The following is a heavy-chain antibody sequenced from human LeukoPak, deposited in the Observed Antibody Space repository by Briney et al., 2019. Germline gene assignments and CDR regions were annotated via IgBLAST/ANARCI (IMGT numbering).Heavy chain of an antibody. J-gene: IGHJ4*02. V-gene: IGHV1-24*01. Sequence: AAVKVSCKVCGYTLTELSMHWVRQAPGKGLEWMGGFDPEEGETIYAQKFQGRVTMTEDTSTDTAYMELSSLRSEDTAVYYCATLLSADYDILTGYSGGYFDYWGQGTLVTVSS. CDR1: GYTLTELS. CDR2: FDPEEGET. CDR3: ATLLSADYDILTGYSGGYFDY. D-gene: IGHD3-9*01.